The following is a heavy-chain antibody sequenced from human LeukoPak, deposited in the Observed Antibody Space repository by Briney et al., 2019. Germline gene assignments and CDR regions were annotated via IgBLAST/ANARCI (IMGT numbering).Heavy chain of an antibody. CDR3: ARDTDDSSGPDY. CDR2: INHSGST. J-gene: IGHJ4*02. V-gene: IGHV4-34*01. D-gene: IGHD3-22*01. CDR1: GGSFSGYY. Sequence: SETLSLTCAVYGGSFSGYYWSWIRQPPGKGLEWIGEINHSGSTNYNPSLKSRVTISVDTSKNQFSLKLSSVTAADTAVYYCARDTDDSSGPDYWGQGTLVTVSS.